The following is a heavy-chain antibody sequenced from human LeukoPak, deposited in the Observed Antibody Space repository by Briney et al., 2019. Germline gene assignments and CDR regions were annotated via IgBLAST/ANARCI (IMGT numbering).Heavy chain of an antibody. CDR2: IKQDGSEK. CDR3: ARDCSGGSCYSYYYYYMDV. Sequence: GGSLRLSCAASGFTFSSYWMSWVRQAPGKGLEWVANIKQDGSEKYYVDSVKGRFTISGDNAKNSLYLQMNSLRAEDTAVYYCARDCSGGSCYSYYYYYMDVWGKGTTVTVSS. J-gene: IGHJ6*03. CDR1: GFTFSSYW. D-gene: IGHD2-15*01. V-gene: IGHV3-7*01.